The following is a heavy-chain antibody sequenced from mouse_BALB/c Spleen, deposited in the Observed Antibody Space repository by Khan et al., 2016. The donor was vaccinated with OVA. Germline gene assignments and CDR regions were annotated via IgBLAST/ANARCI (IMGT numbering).Heavy chain of an antibody. D-gene: IGHD1-1*01. CDR3: ARVYRSDFDY. J-gene: IGHJ2*01. Sequence: VQLKQSGPELVKPGASVKISCKASGYSFTGYFMNWVMQSHGKSLEWIGRINPYIGETFYNQKFKDKATLTVDESSSTAYMELRSLASEDSAVYCCARVYRSDFDYWGQGTTLTVSS. V-gene: IGHV1-20*02. CDR1: GYSFTGYF. CDR2: INPYIGET.